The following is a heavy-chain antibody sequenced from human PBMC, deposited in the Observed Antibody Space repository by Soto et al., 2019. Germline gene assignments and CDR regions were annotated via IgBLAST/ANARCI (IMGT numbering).Heavy chain of an antibody. CDR3: ARGGIVATINWFDP. J-gene: IGHJ5*02. V-gene: IGHV4-34*01. CDR1: GGSFSGYY. CDR2: INHSGST. Sequence: SETLSLTCAVYGGSFSGYYWSWTRQPPGKGLEWIGEINHSGSTNYNPSLKSRVTISVDTSKNQFSLKLSSVTAADTAVYYCARGGIVATINWFDPWGQGTLVTVSS. D-gene: IGHD5-12*01.